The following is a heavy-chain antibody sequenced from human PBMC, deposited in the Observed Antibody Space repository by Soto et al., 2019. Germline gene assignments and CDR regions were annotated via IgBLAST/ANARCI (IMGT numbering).Heavy chain of an antibody. CDR1: GGTFSSYS. V-gene: IGHV1-69*01. D-gene: IGHD1-26*01. J-gene: IGHJ4*02. CDR2: IIPIFGTA. Sequence: QVQLVQSGAEVKKPGSSVKVSCKASGGTFSSYSINWVRQAPGQGLEWMGEIIPIFGTANYAQKSQGRVTSTADESTSTAYVELSSLRSEDTAVYYCARDGGRHSGGIDYWGQGTLVTVSS. CDR3: ARDGGRHSGGIDY.